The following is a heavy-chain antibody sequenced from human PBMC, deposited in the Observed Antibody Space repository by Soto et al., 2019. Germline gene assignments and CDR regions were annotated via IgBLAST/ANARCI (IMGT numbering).Heavy chain of an antibody. CDR1: GFSLNTTDVG. V-gene: IGHV2-5*02. CDR2: IYWDDDK. J-gene: IGHJ4*02. D-gene: IGHD1-20*01. Sequence: QITLKESGPTLVKPTQTLTLTCTFSGFSLNTTDVGVGWIRQPPGKALEWLALIYWDDDKRYSPSLKTRLTITKDTSKDQVVLTMTNMDPVDTATYYCAHRPARDSITAYDYWGQGTLVTVSS. CDR3: AHRPARDSITAYDY.